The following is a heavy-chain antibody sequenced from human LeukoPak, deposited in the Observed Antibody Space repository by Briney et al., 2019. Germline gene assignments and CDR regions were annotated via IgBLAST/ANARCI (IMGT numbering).Heavy chain of an antibody. CDR3: ARTLGVNSSGWYYYYGMDV. D-gene: IGHD6-19*01. J-gene: IGHJ6*02. Sequence: SETLSLTCAVYGGSFSGYYWSWIRQPPGKGLEWIGEINHSGSTNYNPSLKSRVTISVDTSKNQFSLKLSSVTAADTAVYYCARTLGVNSSGWYYYYGMDVWGQGTTVTVSS. CDR1: GGSFSGYY. V-gene: IGHV4-34*01. CDR2: INHSGST.